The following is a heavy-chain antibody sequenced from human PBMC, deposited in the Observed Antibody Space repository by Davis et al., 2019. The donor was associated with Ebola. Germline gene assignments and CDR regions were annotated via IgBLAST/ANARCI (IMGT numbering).Heavy chain of an antibody. CDR1: GFTFSSYA. V-gene: IGHV3-23*01. J-gene: IGHJ5*02. CDR3: ANLGGTGWFDP. Sequence: GESLKISCAASGFTFSSYAMHWVRQAPGKGLEWVSAISGSGGSTYYADSVKGRFTISRDNSKNTRYLQMNSLRAEDTAVYYCANLGGTGWFDPWGQGTLVTVSS. CDR2: ISGSGGST. D-gene: IGHD1-14*01.